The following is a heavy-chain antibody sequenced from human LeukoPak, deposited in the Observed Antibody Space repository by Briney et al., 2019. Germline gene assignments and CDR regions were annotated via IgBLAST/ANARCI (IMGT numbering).Heavy chain of an antibody. Sequence: GGSPRLSCAASGFTFSSYSMNWVRQAPGKGLEWVSYISSSSSTIYYADSVKGRFTISRDNAKNSLYLQMNSLRAEDTAVYYCARGYCSGGSCYDDAFDIWGQGTMVTVSS. CDR3: ARGYCSGGSCYDDAFDI. CDR1: GFTFSSYS. D-gene: IGHD2-15*01. J-gene: IGHJ3*02. V-gene: IGHV3-48*01. CDR2: ISSSSSTI.